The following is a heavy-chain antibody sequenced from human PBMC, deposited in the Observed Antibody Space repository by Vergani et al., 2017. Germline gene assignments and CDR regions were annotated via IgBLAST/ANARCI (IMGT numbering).Heavy chain of an antibody. V-gene: IGHV1-2*04. CDR3: ARGIAARAGVGTAGNYYYYMDV. CDR2: INPNSGGT. CDR1: GYTFTGYY. Sequence: QVQLVQSGAEVKKPGASVKVSCKASGYTFTGYYMHWVRQAPGQGLEWMGWINPNSGGTNYAQKFQGWVTMTRDTSISTAYMELSRLRSDDTAVYYCARGIAARAGVGTAGNYYYYMDVWGKGTTVTVSS. D-gene: IGHD6-6*01. J-gene: IGHJ6*03.